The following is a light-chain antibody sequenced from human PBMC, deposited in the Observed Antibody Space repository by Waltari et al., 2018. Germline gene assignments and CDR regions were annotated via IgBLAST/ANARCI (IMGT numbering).Light chain of an antibody. V-gene: IGLV1-51*01. CDR3: GTWDSSLSAGV. Sequence: QSVLTQPPSVSAAPGQKVTISCSGSSSNIGNNYVSCYQQLPGTAPKLLIYDNNKRPSGIPDRFSGSKSGTSATLGITGLQTGDEADYYCGTWDSSLSAGVFGGGTKLTVL. J-gene: IGLJ2*01. CDR1: SSNIGNNY. CDR2: DNN.